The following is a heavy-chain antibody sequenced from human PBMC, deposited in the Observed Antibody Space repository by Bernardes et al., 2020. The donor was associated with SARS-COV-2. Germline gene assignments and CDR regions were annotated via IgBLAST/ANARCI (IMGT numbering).Heavy chain of an antibody. Sequence: ASVKVSCMVSGYTLTELSMHWVQQAPGKGLEWMGGFDPEDGETIYAQKFQGRVTMTEDTSTDTAYMELSSLRSEDTAVYYCATDQRYYDILTGRTYYYGMDVWGQGTTVTVSS. CDR3: ATDQRYYDILTGRTYYYGMDV. D-gene: IGHD3-9*01. V-gene: IGHV1-24*01. CDR1: GYTLTELS. J-gene: IGHJ6*02. CDR2: FDPEDGET.